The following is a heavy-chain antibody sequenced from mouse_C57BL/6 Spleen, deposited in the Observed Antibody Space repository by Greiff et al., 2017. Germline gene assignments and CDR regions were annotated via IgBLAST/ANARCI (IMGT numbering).Heavy chain of an antibody. Sequence: QVQLKESGAELVKPGASVKISCKASGYAFSSYWMNWVKQRPGKGLEWIGQIYPGDGDTNYNGKFKGKATLTADKSSSTAYMQLSSLTSEDSAVYFCARGIYYGKNYAMDYWGQGTSVTVSS. CDR1: GYAFSSYW. V-gene: IGHV1-80*01. D-gene: IGHD2-1*01. J-gene: IGHJ4*01. CDR2: IYPGDGDT. CDR3: ARGIYYGKNYAMDY.